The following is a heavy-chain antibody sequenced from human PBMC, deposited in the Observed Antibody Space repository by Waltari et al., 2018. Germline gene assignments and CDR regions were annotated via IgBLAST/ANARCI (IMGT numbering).Heavy chain of an antibody. Sequence: QVQLVESGGGVVQPGRSLRLSCAASGVTFSSYAMLWVRRAPGKGLEWVAVISYDGSNKYYADSVKGRFTISRDNSKNTLYLQMNSLRAEDTAVYYCAREIVVVPAAIGYFDYWGQGTLVTVSS. CDR1: GVTFSSYA. CDR2: ISYDGSNK. CDR3: AREIVVVPAAIGYFDY. J-gene: IGHJ4*02. D-gene: IGHD2-2*02. V-gene: IGHV3-30-3*01.